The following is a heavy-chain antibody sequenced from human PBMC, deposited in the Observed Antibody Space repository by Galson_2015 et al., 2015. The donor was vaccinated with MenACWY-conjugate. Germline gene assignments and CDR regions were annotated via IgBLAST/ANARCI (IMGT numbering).Heavy chain of an antibody. Sequence: SLRLSCAASGFTFSSYSMNWVRQAPGKGLEWVSYISSSSSTIYYADSVKGRFTISRDNAKNSLYLQMNSLRDEDTAVYYCARVSPGIVDDAFDIWGQGTMVTVSS. V-gene: IGHV3-48*02. CDR3: ARVSPGIVDDAFDI. CDR1: GFTFSSYS. J-gene: IGHJ3*02. D-gene: IGHD3-22*01. CDR2: ISSSSSTI.